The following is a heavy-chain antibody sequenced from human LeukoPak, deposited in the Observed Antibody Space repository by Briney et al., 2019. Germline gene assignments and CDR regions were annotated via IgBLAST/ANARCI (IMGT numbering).Heavy chain of an antibody. V-gene: IGHV3-21*01. CDR1: GFTFSSYS. CDR2: ISSSSSYK. CDR3: ARDQVEMATITVYYYYGMDV. J-gene: IGHJ6*02. D-gene: IGHD5-24*01. Sequence: PGGSLRLSCAASGFTFSSYSMNWVRQAPGKGLEWVSSISSSSSYKYYAESVKGRFSISRDNAKNSLHLQMNSLKAEDTAVYYCARDQVEMATITVYYYYGMDVWGQGTTVTVSS.